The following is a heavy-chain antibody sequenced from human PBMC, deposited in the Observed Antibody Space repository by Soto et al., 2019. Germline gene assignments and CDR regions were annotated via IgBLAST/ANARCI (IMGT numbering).Heavy chain of an antibody. CDR1: GFAFSDYY. V-gene: IGHV3-11*01. D-gene: IGHD3-22*01. CDR3: ARDLGYYDSSGYFDY. Sequence: PGGSLRLSCAASGFAFSDYYMSWIRRAPGKGLEWVSYISSSGDIIYYAGSVKGRFTISRDNAKNSLYLQMNSLRAEDTAVYYCARDLGYYDSSGYFDYWSQGTLVTVSS. J-gene: IGHJ4*02. CDR2: ISSSGDII.